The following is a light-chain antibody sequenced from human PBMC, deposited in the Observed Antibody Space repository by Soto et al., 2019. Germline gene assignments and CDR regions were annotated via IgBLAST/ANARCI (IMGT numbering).Light chain of an antibody. V-gene: IGLV2-14*01. Sequence: QSALTQPASVSGSPGQSITISCTGTRSDVGGYNYVSWYQHHPGNAPRLMIYEVSDRPSGVSNRFSGSKSGNTASLTISGPQAEDEADYYCSSYTSSSTWVFGGGTKLTVL. CDR3: SSYTSSSTWV. J-gene: IGLJ3*02. CDR1: RSDVGGYNY. CDR2: EVS.